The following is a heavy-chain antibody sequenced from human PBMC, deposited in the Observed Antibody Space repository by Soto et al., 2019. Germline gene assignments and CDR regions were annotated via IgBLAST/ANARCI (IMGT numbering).Heavy chain of an antibody. V-gene: IGHV1-2*04. CDR3: ARGGPIVVVPAAKDYYYYYYMDV. D-gene: IGHD2-2*01. Sequence: ASVKVSCKASGYTFTGYYMHWVRQAPGQGLEWMGWINPNSGGTNYAQKFQGWVTMTRDTSISTAYMELSRLRSDDTAVYYCARGGPIVVVPAAKDYYYYYYMDVWGKGTTVTVSS. J-gene: IGHJ6*03. CDR2: INPNSGGT. CDR1: GYTFTGYY.